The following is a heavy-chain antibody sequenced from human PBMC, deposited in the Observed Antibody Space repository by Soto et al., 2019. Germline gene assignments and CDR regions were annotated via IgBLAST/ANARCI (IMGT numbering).Heavy chain of an antibody. CDR3: ARDAQSGRTGFDY. Sequence: KFQGRVTMTTDTSTSTAYMELRSLRSDDTAVYYCARDAQSGRTGFDYWGQGTLVTGSS. J-gene: IGHJ4*02. V-gene: IGHV1-18*01. D-gene: IGHD2-15*01.